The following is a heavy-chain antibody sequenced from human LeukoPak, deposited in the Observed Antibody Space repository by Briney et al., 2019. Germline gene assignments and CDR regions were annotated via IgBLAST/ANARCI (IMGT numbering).Heavy chain of an antibody. CDR2: ISYDGSNK. Sequence: GGPLRLSCAASGFTFSSYAMHWVRQAPGKGLEWVAVISYDGSNKYYADSVKGRFTISRDNSKNTLYLQMNSLRAEDTAVYYCARAADCSGGSCYPQVAFDIWGQGTMVTVSS. J-gene: IGHJ3*02. V-gene: IGHV3-30-3*01. CDR3: ARAADCSGGSCYPQVAFDI. D-gene: IGHD2-15*01. CDR1: GFTFSSYA.